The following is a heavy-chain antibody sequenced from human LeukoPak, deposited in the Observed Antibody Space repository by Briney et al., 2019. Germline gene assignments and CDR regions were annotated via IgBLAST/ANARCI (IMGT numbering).Heavy chain of an antibody. CDR1: GYTFTSYD. Sequence: ASVKVSCKASGYTFTSYDINWVRQATGQGLELMGWMNPNSGNTGYAQKFQGRVTITRNTSIITAYMELSSLRSEDTAVYYCARNSGSSTNAFDIWGQGTMVTVSS. CDR2: MNPNSGNT. J-gene: IGHJ3*02. D-gene: IGHD1-26*01. CDR3: ARNSGSSTNAFDI. V-gene: IGHV1-8*03.